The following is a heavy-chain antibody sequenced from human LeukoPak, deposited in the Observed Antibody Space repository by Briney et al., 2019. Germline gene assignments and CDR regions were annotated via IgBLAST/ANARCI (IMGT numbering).Heavy chain of an antibody. CDR2: ISRSSLYI. CDR1: GFTFSTYS. Sequence: GGTLSLSCAASGFTFSTYSMNWVRHAPGKGLEWVSSISRSSLYIYYADSVKGRFTIFRDNAKNSLYLQMNSLRAEGTAVYYCARDLGDGSGTYYAYGMDVWGQGTTVTVSS. V-gene: IGHV3-21*01. J-gene: IGHJ6*02. D-gene: IGHD3-10*01. CDR3: ARDLGDGSGTYYAYGMDV.